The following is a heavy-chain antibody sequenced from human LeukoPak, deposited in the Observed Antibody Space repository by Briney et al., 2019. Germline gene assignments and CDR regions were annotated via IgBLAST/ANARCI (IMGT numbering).Heavy chain of an antibody. CDR3: ARTESSGYFDY. Sequence: SQTLSLTCTVSGGSISSGSYYWSWIRQPAGKGLEWIGRIYTSGSTNYNPSLKSRVTISVDTSKNQFSLKPSSVTAADTAVYYCARTESSGYFDYWGQGTLVTVSS. V-gene: IGHV4-61*02. D-gene: IGHD3-22*01. CDR2: IYTSGST. CDR1: GGSISSGSYY. J-gene: IGHJ4*02.